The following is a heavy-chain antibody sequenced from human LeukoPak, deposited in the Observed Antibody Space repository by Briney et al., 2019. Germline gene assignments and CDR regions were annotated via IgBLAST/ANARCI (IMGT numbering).Heavy chain of an antibody. Sequence: SETLSLTCAVYGGSFSGYYWSWIRQPPGKGLEWIGEINHSGSTNYNPSLKSRVTISVDTSKNQFSLKLSSVTAADTAVYYCARGRGYGSGSPTYYFDYWGQGTLVTVSS. CDR1: GGSFSGYY. V-gene: IGHV4-34*01. D-gene: IGHD3-10*01. CDR3: ARGRGYGSGSPTYYFDY. CDR2: INHSGST. J-gene: IGHJ4*02.